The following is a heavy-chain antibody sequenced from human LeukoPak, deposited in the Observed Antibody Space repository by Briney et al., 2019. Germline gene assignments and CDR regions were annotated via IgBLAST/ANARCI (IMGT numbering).Heavy chain of an antibody. D-gene: IGHD6-19*01. J-gene: IGHJ6*02. CDR1: GFTFSDYY. Sequence: GGSLRLSCAASGFTFSDYYMSWIRQAPGKGLEWVSYISSSGSTIYYADSVKGRFTISRDNAKNSLYLQMNSLRAEDTAVYYCARVIAVAGIRGTYYYGMDVWGQGTTVTVSS. CDR3: ARVIAVAGIRGTYYYGMDV. CDR2: ISSSGSTI. V-gene: IGHV3-11*01.